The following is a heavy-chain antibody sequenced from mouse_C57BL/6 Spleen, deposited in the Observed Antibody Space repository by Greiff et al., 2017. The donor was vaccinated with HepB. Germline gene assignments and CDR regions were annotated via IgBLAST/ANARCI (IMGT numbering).Heavy chain of an antibody. CDR2: IWSGGST. V-gene: IGHV2-2*01. Sequence: VKVVESGPGLVQPSQSLSITCTVSGFSLTSYGVHWVRQSPGKGLEWLGGIWSGGSTDYNAAFISRLSISKDNSKSQVFFKMNSLQADDTAIYYCARKEITTYAMDYWGQGTSVTVSS. CDR3: ARKEITTYAMDY. J-gene: IGHJ4*01. D-gene: IGHD2-4*01. CDR1: GFSLTSYG.